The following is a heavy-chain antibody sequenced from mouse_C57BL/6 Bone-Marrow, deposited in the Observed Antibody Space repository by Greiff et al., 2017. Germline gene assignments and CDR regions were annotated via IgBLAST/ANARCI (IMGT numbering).Heavy chain of an antibody. CDR3: ARFLYDYSYYFDY. CDR1: GYTFTDYY. CDR2: INPYNGGT. D-gene: IGHD2-4*01. V-gene: IGHV1-19*01. Sequence: VQLQQSGPVLVKPGASVKMSCKASGYTFTDYYMNWVKQSHGKSLEWIGVINPYNGGTSYNQKFKGKATLTVDKSSSTAYMELNSLTSEDSAVYYCARFLYDYSYYFDYWGQGTTLTVSS. J-gene: IGHJ2*01.